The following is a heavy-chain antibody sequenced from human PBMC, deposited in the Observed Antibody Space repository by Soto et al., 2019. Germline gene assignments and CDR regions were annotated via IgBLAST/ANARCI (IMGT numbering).Heavy chain of an antibody. V-gene: IGHV3-30*18. J-gene: IGHJ4*02. D-gene: IGHD3-3*01. CDR1: GFAFSSYA. CDR2: TSFDGNHI. Sequence: QVQLVESGGGVVQPGRSLRLSCVGSGFAFSSYAIHWVRQAPGKGLEWVAITSFDGNHIFYADSVKGRFTISRDNSKNTLYLQMDSLRVEDTAQYYCAKEESRGVFGVVVFDYWGQGTLVTVSS. CDR3: AKEESRGVFGVVVFDY.